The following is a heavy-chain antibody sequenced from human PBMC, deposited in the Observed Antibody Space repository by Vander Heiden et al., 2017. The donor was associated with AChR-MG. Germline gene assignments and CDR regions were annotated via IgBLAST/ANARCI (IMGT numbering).Heavy chain of an antibody. J-gene: IGHJ4*02. D-gene: IGHD3-9*01. CDR3: ARGLGHYFDY. CDR2: ISSSADAK. Sequence: RLVDAGGGLVKRGGSLRLSCAASGFTFRDYYMSWIRQAPGKGLEWVSYISSSADAKYNAKDSLYLQVDRLRAEDTAVYYCARGLGHYFDYWGQGALVTVSS. V-gene: IGHV3-11*01. CDR1: GFTFRDYY.